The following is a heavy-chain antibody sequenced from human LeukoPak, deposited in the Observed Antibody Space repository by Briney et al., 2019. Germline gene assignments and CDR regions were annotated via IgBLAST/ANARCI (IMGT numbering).Heavy chain of an antibody. J-gene: IGHJ3*02. Sequence: ASVKVSCKASGYTFTGYYMHWVRQAPGQGLEWMGWINPNSGGTNYAQKFQGRATMTRDTSISTAYMELSRLRSDDTAVYYCARGYCSGGSCLDAFDIWGQGTMVTVSS. CDR1: GYTFTGYY. D-gene: IGHD2-15*01. CDR2: INPNSGGT. V-gene: IGHV1-2*02. CDR3: ARGYCSGGSCLDAFDI.